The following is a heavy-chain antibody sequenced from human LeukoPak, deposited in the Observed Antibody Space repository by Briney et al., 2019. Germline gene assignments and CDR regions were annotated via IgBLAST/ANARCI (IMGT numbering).Heavy chain of an antibody. CDR3: ARAKPNWNPPDY. V-gene: IGHV1-69*06. CDR1: GGTFSSYA. J-gene: IGHJ4*02. CDR2: IIPIFGTA. Sequence: ASVKVSCKASGGTFSSYAINWVRQAPGQGLEWMGRIIPIFGTANYAQKFQGRVTITADKSTSTAYMELSSLRSEDTAVYYCARAKPNWNPPDYWGQGTLVTVSS. D-gene: IGHD1-1*01.